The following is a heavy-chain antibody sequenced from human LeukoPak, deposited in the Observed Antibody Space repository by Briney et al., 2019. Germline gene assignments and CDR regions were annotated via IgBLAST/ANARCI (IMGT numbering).Heavy chain of an antibody. CDR1: GFIVSSSY. J-gene: IGHJ4*02. D-gene: IGHD3-9*01. CDR2: IHSGGNT. CDR3: VSHSDTLTSYSFDY. Sequence: PGGSLRLSCAASGFIVSSSYMSWVRQAPGKGLEWVSIIHSGGNTYYADSVKGRLTISRDNSKNTMSLQMSSLRAEDAAVYYCVSHSDTLTSYSFDYWGQGTLVTVSS. V-gene: IGHV3-53*01.